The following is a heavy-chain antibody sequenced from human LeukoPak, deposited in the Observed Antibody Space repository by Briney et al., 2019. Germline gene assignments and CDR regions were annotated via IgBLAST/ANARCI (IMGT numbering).Heavy chain of an antibody. Sequence: ASVTVSCTASGYTFTDFYIHWVRQAPGQGLEWMGWINPRSGGTNYAQKFQGRVTMTRDTSISTAYMELNSLRSEDTAVYYCARDNYIGYSSGRYSGYWGQGALVTVSS. CDR2: INPRSGGT. J-gene: IGHJ4*02. CDR1: GYTFTDFY. V-gene: IGHV1-2*02. CDR3: ARDNYIGYSSGRYSGY. D-gene: IGHD6-19*01.